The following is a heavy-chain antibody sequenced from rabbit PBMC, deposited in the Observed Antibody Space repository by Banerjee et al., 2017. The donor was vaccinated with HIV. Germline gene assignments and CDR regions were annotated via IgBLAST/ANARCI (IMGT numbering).Heavy chain of an antibody. CDR3: ARGAYNDYGYVAYDL. V-gene: IGHV1S45*01. CDR2: IYNGDGTT. Sequence: QEQLVESGGDLVKPEGSLTLTCTASGFDLSSYYYMCWVRQAPGKGPEWIGCIYNGDGTTSHASWVNGRFTISKTSSTTVTLQMTSLTAADTATYFCARGAYNDYGYVAYDLWGQGTLVTVS. J-gene: IGHJ3*01. CDR1: GFDLSSYYY. D-gene: IGHD6-1*01.